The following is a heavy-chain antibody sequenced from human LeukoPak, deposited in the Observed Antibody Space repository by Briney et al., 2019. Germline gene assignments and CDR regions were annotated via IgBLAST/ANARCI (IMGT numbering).Heavy chain of an antibody. Sequence: ASVKVSCKASGYTFTGYYMPWVRQAPGQGLEWMGWINPNSGGTNYAQKFQGRVTMTRDTSISTAYMELSRLRSDDTAVYYCARDLPGVANYYGMDVWGQGTTVTVSS. CDR3: ARDLPGVANYYGMDV. D-gene: IGHD3-3*01. CDR1: GYTFTGYY. J-gene: IGHJ6*02. V-gene: IGHV1-2*02. CDR2: INPNSGGT.